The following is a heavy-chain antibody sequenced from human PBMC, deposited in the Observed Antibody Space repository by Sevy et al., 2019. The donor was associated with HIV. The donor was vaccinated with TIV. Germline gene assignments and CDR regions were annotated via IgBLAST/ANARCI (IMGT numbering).Heavy chain of an antibody. V-gene: IGHV3-48*03. CDR3: ARADSGGNYYDFWSSYSTSTYYFDY. D-gene: IGHD3-3*01. Sequence: GGSLRLSCAASGFTFSSYEMNWVRQAPGKGLEWVSYISSSASTIFYADSVKGRFTISRDNPKNSLYLQMNSLRAEDTAVYYCARADSGGNYYDFWSSYSTSTYYFDYWGQGTLVTVSS. J-gene: IGHJ4*02. CDR2: ISSSASTI. CDR1: GFTFSSYE.